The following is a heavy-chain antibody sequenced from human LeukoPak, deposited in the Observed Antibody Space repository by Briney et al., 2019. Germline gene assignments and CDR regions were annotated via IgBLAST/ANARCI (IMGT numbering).Heavy chain of an antibody. V-gene: IGHV1-69*13. CDR2: IIPIFGTA. Sequence: GASVKVSCKASGGTFSSYAISWVRQAPGQGLEWMGGIIPIFGTANYAQKFQGRVTITADESTSTAYMELSSLRSEDTAVYYCAVPDSNLSFDYWGQGTLVTVSS. CDR1: GGTFSSYA. CDR3: AVPDSNLSFDY. J-gene: IGHJ4*02.